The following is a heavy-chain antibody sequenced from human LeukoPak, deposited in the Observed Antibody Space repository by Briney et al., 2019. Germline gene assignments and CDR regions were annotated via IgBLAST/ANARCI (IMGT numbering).Heavy chain of an antibody. CDR2: INSDGSST. J-gene: IGHJ5*02. Sequence: GGSLRLSCAASGFTLSTYWMHWVRQAPGKGLVWVARINSDGSSTSYADSVKGRFTISRDNAKNTLYLQMNSLRAEDTAVYYCARPYDILTPNWFDPWGQGTLVTVSS. CDR1: GFTLSTYW. V-gene: IGHV3-74*01. CDR3: ARPYDILTPNWFDP. D-gene: IGHD3-9*01.